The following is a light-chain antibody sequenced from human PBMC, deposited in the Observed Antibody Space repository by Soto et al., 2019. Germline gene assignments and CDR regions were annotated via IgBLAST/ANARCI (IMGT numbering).Light chain of an antibody. Sequence: DVVMTQSPLSLPVTLGQPASISCRSSQSLIHSDGNTYLSWFQQRPGQSPRRLIYEVSDRDSGVPGRFTRSGSGPDFALKISWVEAQDVGVYYCMHGTPCPWTFGQGPEVEIK. CDR1: QSLIHSDGNTY. V-gene: IGKV2-30*02. CDR2: EVS. CDR3: MHGTPCPWT. J-gene: IGKJ1*01.